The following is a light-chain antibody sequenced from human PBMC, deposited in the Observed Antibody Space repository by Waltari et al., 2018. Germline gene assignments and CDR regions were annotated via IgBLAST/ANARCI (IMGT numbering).Light chain of an antibody. V-gene: IGKV3-20*01. J-gene: IGKJ1*01. Sequence: IVLTQSPGALSLSPGERATISCWASQSVGRSLAWYQQKRGRAPRLLIYCASTRASGIPDRFSGSGSGTDFSLTISRLEPEDFAVYYCQHYVRLPATFGQGTKVEIK. CDR2: CAS. CDR1: QSVGRS. CDR3: QHYVRLPAT.